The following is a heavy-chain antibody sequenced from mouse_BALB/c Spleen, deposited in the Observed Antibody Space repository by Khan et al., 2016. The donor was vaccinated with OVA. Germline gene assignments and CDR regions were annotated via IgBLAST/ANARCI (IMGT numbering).Heavy chain of an antibody. CDR2: ISYSDTT. CDR1: GYSITRNYA. CDR3: ARGNYYGYAMDY. Sequence: EVQLQESGPGLVKPSQSLSLTCTVNGYSITRNYAWNWIRQFPGNKLEWMGYISYSDTTSYNPSLKSRLSITRDTSTNQFFLQLHSVTTEDSATYYCARGNYYGYAMDYWGQGTSVTVSS. D-gene: IGHD1-1*01. J-gene: IGHJ4*01. V-gene: IGHV3-2*02.